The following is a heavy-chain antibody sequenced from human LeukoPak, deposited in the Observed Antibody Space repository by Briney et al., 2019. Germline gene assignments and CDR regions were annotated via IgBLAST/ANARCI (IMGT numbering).Heavy chain of an antibody. D-gene: IGHD2-15*01. CDR2: IYHSGST. CDR1: GGSISSSNW. CDR3: ARHRSRYSDAFDM. J-gene: IGHJ3*02. Sequence: KPSETLSLTCAVSGGSISSSNWWSWVRQPPGKGLEWIGEIYHSGSTNYNPSLKSRVTISVDKSKNQFSLKLNSVTAADTAVHYCARHRSRYSDAFDMWGQGTMVTVSS. V-gene: IGHV4-4*02.